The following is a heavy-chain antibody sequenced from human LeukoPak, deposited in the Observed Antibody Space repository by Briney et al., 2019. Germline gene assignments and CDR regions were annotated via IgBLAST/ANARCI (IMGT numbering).Heavy chain of an antibody. Sequence: GGSLRLSCAASGFTFDDYGMSWVRQVPGKGPVWVSRVGTDGSSTAYADYVKGRFTISRDNAKNTLYLQMNSLRVEDTAVYYCARDKYGGNSNAFDIWGQGTLVTVSS. J-gene: IGHJ3*02. CDR2: VGTDGSST. V-gene: IGHV3-74*01. CDR3: ARDKYGGNSNAFDI. D-gene: IGHD4-23*01. CDR1: GFTFDDYG.